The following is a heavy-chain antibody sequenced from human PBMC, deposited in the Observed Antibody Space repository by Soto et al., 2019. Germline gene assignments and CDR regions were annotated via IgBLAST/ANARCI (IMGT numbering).Heavy chain of an antibody. CDR2: ISGSGGST. V-gene: IGHV3-23*01. J-gene: IGHJ3*02. CDR1: GFTFSSYA. D-gene: IGHD3-22*01. Sequence: PGGSLTLSCAASGFTFSSYAMSWVRQAPGKGLEWVSAISGSGGSTYYADSVKGRFTISRDNSKNTLYLQMNSLRAEDTAVYYCAKDPQADSSGPPTFDIWGQGTMVTVSS. CDR3: AKDPQADSSGPPTFDI.